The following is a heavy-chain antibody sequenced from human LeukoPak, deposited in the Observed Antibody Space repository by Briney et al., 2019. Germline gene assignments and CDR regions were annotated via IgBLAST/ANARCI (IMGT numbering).Heavy chain of an antibody. Sequence: PGGSLRLSCAASGFSVSTNYMSWVRQTPGKGLEWVSVIYSGGTTYYAESVKGRFTISRDTSKNTVYVQMNSLRAEDTAVYYCARELLNDAAREGAFDIWGQGTLVTVSS. CDR1: GFSVSTNY. V-gene: IGHV3-66*01. CDR3: ARELLNDAAREGAFDI. J-gene: IGHJ3*02. D-gene: IGHD2-8*01. CDR2: IYSGGTT.